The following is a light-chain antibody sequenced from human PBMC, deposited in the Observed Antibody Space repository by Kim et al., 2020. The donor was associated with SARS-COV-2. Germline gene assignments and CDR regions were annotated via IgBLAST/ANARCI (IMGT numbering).Light chain of an antibody. V-gene: IGLV3-1*01. CDR1: RLGNKY. CDR2: QDE. CDR3: QVVESTTKV. Sequence: SYELTQPPSVSVSPGQTASITCSGDRLGNKYVCWYQKKPGQSPVVVMYQDERRPSGIPERFSGSNSGNTATLTISGTQAMDEADYYCQVVESTTKVFGGG. J-gene: IGLJ2*01.